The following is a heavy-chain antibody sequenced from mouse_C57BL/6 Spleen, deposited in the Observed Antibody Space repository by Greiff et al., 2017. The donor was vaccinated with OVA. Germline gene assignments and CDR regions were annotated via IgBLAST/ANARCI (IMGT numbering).Heavy chain of an antibody. Sequence: DVQLVESGGGLVKPGGSLKLSCAASGFTFSSYAMSWVRQTPEKRLEWVATISDGGSYTYYPDNVKGRFTISRDNAKNNLYLQMSHLKSEDTAMYYCARGYDYDGAWFAYWGQGTLVTVSA. CDR1: GFTFSSYA. CDR2: ISDGGSYT. J-gene: IGHJ3*01. D-gene: IGHD2-4*01. V-gene: IGHV5-4*01. CDR3: ARGYDYDGAWFAY.